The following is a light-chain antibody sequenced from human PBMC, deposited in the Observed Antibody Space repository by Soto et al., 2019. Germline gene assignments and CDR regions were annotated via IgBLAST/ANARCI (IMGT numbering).Light chain of an antibody. CDR3: QQYYSIPPT. CDR1: QSVLYSSKNKNF. CDR2: WAS. Sequence: DLVMTQSPDSLAVSLGERATIHCKSSQSVLYSSKNKNFLTWYQHKPGQPPKLLIYWASTRKSGVPDRFSGSGSGTDFTLTISSLRAEDVAVYYCQQYYSIPPTFGGGTKVDTK. V-gene: IGKV4-1*01. J-gene: IGKJ4*01.